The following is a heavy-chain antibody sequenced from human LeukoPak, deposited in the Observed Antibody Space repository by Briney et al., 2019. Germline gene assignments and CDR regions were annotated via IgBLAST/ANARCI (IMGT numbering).Heavy chain of an antibody. CDR2: IYYSGST. J-gene: IGHJ4*02. D-gene: IGHD6-13*01. CDR1: GGSITGYY. CDR3: ARHIAAGIPGFDY. Sequence: SETLSLTCTVSGGSITGYYWSWIRQPPGKGLEWIGYIYYSGSTNYNPSLKSRVTMSVDTSKNQFSLRLRSVTAADTAVYYCARHIAAGIPGFDYWGQGTLGTVSS. V-gene: IGHV4-59*08.